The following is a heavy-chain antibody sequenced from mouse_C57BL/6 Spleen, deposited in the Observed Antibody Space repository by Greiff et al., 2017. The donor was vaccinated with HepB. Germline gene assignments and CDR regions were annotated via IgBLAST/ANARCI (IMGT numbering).Heavy chain of an antibody. CDR2: IYPGDGDT. CDR1: GYAFSSYW. CDR3: ARTGGYYAMDY. D-gene: IGHD1-1*02. Sequence: QVQLQQSGAELVKPGASVKISCKASGYAFSSYWMNWVKQRPGKGLEWIGQIYPGDGDTNYNGKFKGKATLTADKSSSTAYMQLSRLTSEDSAVYFCARTGGYYAMDYWGQGTSVTVSS. J-gene: IGHJ4*01. V-gene: IGHV1-80*01.